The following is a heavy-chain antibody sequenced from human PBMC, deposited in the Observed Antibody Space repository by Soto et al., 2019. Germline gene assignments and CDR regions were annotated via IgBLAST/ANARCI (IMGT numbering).Heavy chain of an antibody. CDR3: ARERSRINMVRGVLTGGYGMAV. V-gene: IGHV1-69*06. J-gene: IGHJ6*02. Sequence: PSVKVSCKASGGTFSSYAISWVRQAPGQGLEWMGGIIPIFGTANYAQKFQGRVTITADKSTSTAYMELSSLRSEDTAVYYSARERSRINMVRGVLTGGYGMAVWGQGTTVTV. CDR2: IIPIFGTA. CDR1: GGTFSSYA. D-gene: IGHD3-10*01.